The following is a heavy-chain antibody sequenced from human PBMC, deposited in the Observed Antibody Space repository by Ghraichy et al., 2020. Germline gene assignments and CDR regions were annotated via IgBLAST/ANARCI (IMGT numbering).Heavy chain of an antibody. Sequence: GGSLRLSCAASGFTFSSYAMHWVRQAPGKGLEWVAVISYDGSNKYYADSVKGRFTISRDNSKNTLYLQMNSLRAEDTAVYYCARDPVAGYFDYWGQGTLVTVSS. CDR2: ISYDGSNK. CDR1: GFTFSSYA. D-gene: IGHD6-19*01. J-gene: IGHJ4*02. V-gene: IGHV3-30*04. CDR3: ARDPVAGYFDY.